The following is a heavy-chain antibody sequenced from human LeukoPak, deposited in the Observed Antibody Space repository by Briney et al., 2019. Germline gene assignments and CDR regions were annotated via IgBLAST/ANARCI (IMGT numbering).Heavy chain of an antibody. CDR1: GFTVTTKT. Sequence: HPGGSLRLSCAASGFTVTTKTMAWGRQAPGRGLEWVSVFYSPGSTYYADSVHGRFTISRDNSLNTLFLHMNSLRVEYTAVYYCASAREFCIGSSCYEYFQHWGQGTPLTVSS. V-gene: IGHV3-53*01. J-gene: IGHJ1*01. CDR3: ASAREFCIGSSCYEYFQH. CDR2: FYSPGST. D-gene: IGHD3-3*01.